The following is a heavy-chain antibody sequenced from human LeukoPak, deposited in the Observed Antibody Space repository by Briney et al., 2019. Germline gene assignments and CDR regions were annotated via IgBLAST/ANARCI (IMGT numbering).Heavy chain of an antibody. V-gene: IGHV4-34*01. CDR3: ARVMSVVVSRFDP. Sequence: SETLSLTRAVYGGSFRGYYWSWIRQPPGKGLEWIGEINHSGSTNYNPSLKSRVTISVDTSKNQFSLKLSSVTAADTAVYYCARVMSVVVSRFDPWGQGTLVTVSS. J-gene: IGHJ5*02. D-gene: IGHD2-15*01. CDR2: INHSGST. CDR1: GGSFRGYY.